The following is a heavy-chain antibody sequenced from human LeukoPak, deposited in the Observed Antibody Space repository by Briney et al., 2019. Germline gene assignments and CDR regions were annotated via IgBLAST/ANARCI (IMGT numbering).Heavy chain of an antibody. V-gene: IGHV1-8*01. CDR1: GYTFTSYD. D-gene: IGHD5-18*01. CDR3: ARDRPPDTPPDY. Sequence: ASVKVSCKASGYTFTSYDINWVRQATGQGREWMGWMNPNSGNTGYAQKFQGRVTMTRNTSISTAYMELSSLRSEDTAVYYCARDRPPDTPPDYWGQGTLVTVSS. J-gene: IGHJ4*02. CDR2: MNPNSGNT.